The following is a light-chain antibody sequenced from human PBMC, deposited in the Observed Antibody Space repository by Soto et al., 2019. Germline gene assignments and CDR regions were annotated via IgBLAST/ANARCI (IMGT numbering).Light chain of an antibody. CDR2: GAS. CDR3: HQYNNWPPTWT. CDR1: QSVRSS. V-gene: IGKV3-15*01. J-gene: IGKJ1*01. Sequence: EIVMTQSPATLSVSPGERATLSCRASQSVRSSLAWYQQKPGQAPRLLIYGASTRATGIPARFSGSGSGTEFTLTISSLQSEDLAVYYCHQYNNWPPTWTFGQGTKVEIK.